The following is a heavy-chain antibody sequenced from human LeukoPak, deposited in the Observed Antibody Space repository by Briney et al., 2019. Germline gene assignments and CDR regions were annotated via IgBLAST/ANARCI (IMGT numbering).Heavy chain of an antibody. D-gene: IGHD4-23*01. Sequence: NASETLSLTCSVSGDSISTSSYYWSWIRQPPGKGLEWIGYIYYSGSTNYNPSLKSRVTISVDTSKNQFSLKLSSVTAADTAVYYCARGRGVVTPDFDYWGQGTLVTVSS. CDR2: IYYSGST. CDR1: GDSISTSSYY. J-gene: IGHJ4*02. V-gene: IGHV4-61*01. CDR3: ARGRGVVTPDFDY.